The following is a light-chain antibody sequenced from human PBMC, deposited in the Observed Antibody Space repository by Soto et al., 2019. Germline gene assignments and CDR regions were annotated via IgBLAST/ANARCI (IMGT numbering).Light chain of an antibody. J-gene: IGLJ1*01. CDR1: SSDAGSYKF. CDR3: CSYAGSPFYV. CDR2: EGS. Sequence: QSALTQPASVSGSPGQSITISCTGTSSDAGSYKFVSWYQQHPGKDHKLIIYEGSKRPSRVSSRFSGSKPGNTASLTISGLQAEYEADYSCCSYAGSPFYVFGIGTKVTAL. V-gene: IGLV2-23*01.